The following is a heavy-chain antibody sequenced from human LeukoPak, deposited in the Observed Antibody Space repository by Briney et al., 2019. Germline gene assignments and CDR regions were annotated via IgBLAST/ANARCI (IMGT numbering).Heavy chain of an antibody. CDR1: GFTFSSYE. V-gene: IGHV3-48*03. J-gene: IGHJ3*02. Sequence: GGSLRLSCAASGFTFSSYEMNWVRQAPGKGVEWVSYISSGRDTIYYADSAKGRFTISRDNAKNSLYLQMNSLRAEDTAVYYCARVQLLDAFDIWGQGTMVTVSS. D-gene: IGHD5-24*01. CDR2: ISSGRDTI. CDR3: ARVQLLDAFDI.